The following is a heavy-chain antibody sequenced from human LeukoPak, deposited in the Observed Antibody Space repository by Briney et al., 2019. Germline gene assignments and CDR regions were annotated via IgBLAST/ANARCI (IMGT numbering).Heavy chain of an antibody. V-gene: IGHV3-33*06. D-gene: IGHD6-13*01. CDR3: AKDLLSSSWYHFDY. CDR2: IWHDRSDTYGSNK. CDR1: GFMFSRSD. J-gene: IGHJ4*02. Sequence: GGSLRLSCAASGFMFSRSDIHWVRQAPGKGLEWVAVIWHDRSDTYGSNKYYADSVKGRFTISRDNSKNTLYLQMNSLRAEDTAVYYCAKDLLSSSWYHFDYWGQGTLVTVSS.